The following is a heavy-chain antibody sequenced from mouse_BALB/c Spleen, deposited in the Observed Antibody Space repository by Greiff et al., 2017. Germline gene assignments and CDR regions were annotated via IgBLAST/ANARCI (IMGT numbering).Heavy chain of an antibody. CDR1: GYTFTSYW. J-gene: IGHJ4*01. CDR3: ARKDTTVVSWEN. CDR2: INPSTGYT. V-gene: IGHV1-7*01. D-gene: IGHD1-1*01. Sequence: VKVVESGAELAKPGASVKMSCKASGYTFTSYWMHWVKQRPGQGLEWIGYINPSTGYTEYNQKFKDKATLTADKSSSTAYMQLSSLTSEDSAVYYCARKDTTVVSWENWGQGTSVTVSS.